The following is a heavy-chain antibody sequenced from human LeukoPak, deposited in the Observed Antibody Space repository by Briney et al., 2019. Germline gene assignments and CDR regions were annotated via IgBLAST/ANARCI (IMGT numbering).Heavy chain of an antibody. CDR2: ISGSGGST. CDR1: GFTFSSYG. Sequence: GGSLRLSCAASGFTFSSYGMSWVRQAPGKGLEWVSAISGSGGSTYYADSVKGRFTISRDNAKNSLYLQMNSLRAEDTAVYYCARDYYSSSSMVDYWGQGTLVTVSS. J-gene: IGHJ4*02. D-gene: IGHD6-6*01. CDR3: ARDYYSSSSMVDY. V-gene: IGHV3-23*01.